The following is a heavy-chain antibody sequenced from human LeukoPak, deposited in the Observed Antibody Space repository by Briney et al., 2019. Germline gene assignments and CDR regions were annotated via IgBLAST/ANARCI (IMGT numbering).Heavy chain of an antibody. J-gene: IGHJ4*02. CDR3: ARDSDSSFEGVPFDY. CDR1: GFTFTDHY. V-gene: IGHV3-11*06. CDR2: ISSGSTYT. D-gene: IGHD3-22*01. Sequence: GGSLRLSCAASGFTFTDHYMSWIRQAPGKGLEWVSYISSGSTYTNYADSVKGRFTISRDNAKNTLYLQMNSLRGEDTAVYYCARDSDSSFEGVPFDYWGQGTLVTVSS.